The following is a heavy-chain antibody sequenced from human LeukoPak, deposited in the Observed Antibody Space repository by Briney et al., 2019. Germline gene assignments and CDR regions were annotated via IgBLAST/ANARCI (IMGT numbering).Heavy chain of an antibody. Sequence: SETLSLTCTVSGGSISSYYWSWIRQPPGKGLEWIGYIYYSGTTNYNPSLKSRVTISVDTSKNQFSLKLSSVTAADTAVYYCARGVYIAATQYAYWGQGTLVTVSS. CDR3: ARGVYIAATQYAY. CDR1: GGSISSYY. D-gene: IGHD6-13*01. CDR2: IYYSGTT. J-gene: IGHJ4*02. V-gene: IGHV4-59*01.